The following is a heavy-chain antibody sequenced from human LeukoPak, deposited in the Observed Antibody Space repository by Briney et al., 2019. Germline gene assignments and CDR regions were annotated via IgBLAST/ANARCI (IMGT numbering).Heavy chain of an antibody. CDR1: GFTFGSYA. J-gene: IGHJ6*04. V-gene: IGHV3-48*03. Sequence: GGSLRLSCAASGFTFGSYAMHWVRQAPGKGLEWVSYISSSGSTIYYADSVEGRFTISRDNAKNSLYLQMNSLRAEDTAVYYCAELGITMIGGVWGKGTTVTISS. CDR2: ISSSGSTI. D-gene: IGHD3-10*02. CDR3: AELGITMIGGV.